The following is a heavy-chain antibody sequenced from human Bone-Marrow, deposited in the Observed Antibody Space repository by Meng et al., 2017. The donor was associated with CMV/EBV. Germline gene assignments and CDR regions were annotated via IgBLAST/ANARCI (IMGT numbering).Heavy chain of an antibody. Sequence: VQTVRLGAKVNSPWAQVKASCKSYGYTFTIYDINSVRQAAGQGLEWMGWMNPNSGNTDYAQKFQGRVAMTRNISKSTAYMDLSSLRSEDTAVYYCATGVADFEYWGQGTLVTVSS. CDR1: GYTFTIYD. J-gene: IGHJ4*02. CDR3: ATGVADFEY. D-gene: IGHD6-19*01. V-gene: IGHV1-8*01. CDR2: MNPNSGNT.